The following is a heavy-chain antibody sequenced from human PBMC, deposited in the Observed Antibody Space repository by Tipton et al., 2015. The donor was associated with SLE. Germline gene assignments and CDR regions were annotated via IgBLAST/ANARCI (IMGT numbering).Heavy chain of an antibody. Sequence: TLSLTCTVSGGSISGYYWSLVRQPAGKGLEWIGRIYTSASTIYNPSLKSRVTLSSDTPKNQFSLRVRSVTAADTAVYYCAREGDRDYFDFWGQGMLVTVSS. J-gene: IGHJ4*02. CDR3: AREGDRDYFDF. D-gene: IGHD2-21*02. CDR1: GGSISGYY. V-gene: IGHV4-4*07. CDR2: IYTSAST.